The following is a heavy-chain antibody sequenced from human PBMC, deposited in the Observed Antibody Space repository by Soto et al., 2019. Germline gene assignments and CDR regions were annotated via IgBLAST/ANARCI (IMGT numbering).Heavy chain of an antibody. V-gene: IGHV4-61*01. CDR1: GGSVSSGSYY. CDR2: IYYSGST. CDR3: ARDGPSMVRGVYYYYGMDV. D-gene: IGHD3-10*01. Sequence: ETLSLTCTVSGGSVSSGSYYWSWIRQPPGKGLEWIGYIYYSGSTNYNPSLKSRVTISVDTSKNQFSLKLSSVTAADTAVYYCARDGPSMVRGVYYYYGMDVWGQGTTVTVSS. J-gene: IGHJ6*02.